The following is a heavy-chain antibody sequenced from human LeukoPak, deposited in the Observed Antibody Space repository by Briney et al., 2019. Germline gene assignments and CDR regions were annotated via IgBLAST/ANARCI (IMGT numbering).Heavy chain of an antibody. J-gene: IGHJ4*02. CDR3: GSAWGLRGRSWGTLDF. Sequence: GGSLRLSCAAPGFNFNNYDFHRVRPVAGKRLEWVAGIGTVADTFYPDSVMGRFTLSRENAKDSFYLQMNILKAGDTAGYYCGSAWGLRGRSWGTLDFWGQGILVTVSS. V-gene: IGHV3-13*01. CDR2: IGTVADT. D-gene: IGHD3-16*01. CDR1: GFNFNNYD.